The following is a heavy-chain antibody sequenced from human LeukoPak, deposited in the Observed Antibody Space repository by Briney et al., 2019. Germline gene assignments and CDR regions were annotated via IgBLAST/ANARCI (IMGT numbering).Heavy chain of an antibody. CDR1: GGSIKTYY. J-gene: IGHJ4*02. CDR3: VRDQSEFDS. V-gene: IGHV4-59*01. CDR2: IHYSGST. Sequence: KSSETLSLTCSVSGGSIKTYYWTWIRQPPGKGLEGIGYIHYSGSTDSNPSLMGRVTISLDTSKSQFSLELRSVTAADTAVYYCVRDQSEFDSWGQGTVVTVSS.